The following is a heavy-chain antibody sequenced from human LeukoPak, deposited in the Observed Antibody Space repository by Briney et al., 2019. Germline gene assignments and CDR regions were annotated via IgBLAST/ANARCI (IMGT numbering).Heavy chain of an antibody. CDR1: GGTFSSYA. V-gene: IGHV1-69*05. Sequence: SVKVSCKASGGTFSSYAISWVRQAPGQGLEWMGGIIPIFGTANYAQKFQGRVTITTDESTSTAYMQLSSLRSEDTAVYYCASPTTYDFWSGYYMFDYWGQGTLVTVSS. J-gene: IGHJ4*02. CDR3: ASPTTYDFWSGYYMFDY. D-gene: IGHD3-3*01. CDR2: IIPIFGTA.